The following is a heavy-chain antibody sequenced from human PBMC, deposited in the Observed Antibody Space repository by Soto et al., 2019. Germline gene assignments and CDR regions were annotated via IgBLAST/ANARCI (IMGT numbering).Heavy chain of an antibody. J-gene: IGHJ1*01. D-gene: IGHD3-16*02. Sequence: SETLSLTCAVYGGSFSGYYWSWIRQPPGKGLEWIGEINHSGSTNYNPSLKSRVTISADTSKNQFSLKLSSVTAADTAVYYCARGLVSRRFQHWGQGTLVTVSS. CDR1: GGSFSGYY. CDR2: INHSGST. CDR3: ARGLVSRRFQH. V-gene: IGHV4-34*01.